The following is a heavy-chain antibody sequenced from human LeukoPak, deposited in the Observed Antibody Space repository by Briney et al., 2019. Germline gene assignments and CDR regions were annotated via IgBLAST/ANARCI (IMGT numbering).Heavy chain of an antibody. V-gene: IGHV3-53*01. CDR2: IYSGGST. Sequence: GSLRLSCAASGFTVSSNYMSWVRQAPGKGLEWVSVIYSGGSTYYADSVKGRFTISRDNSKNTLYLQMNSLRAEDTAVYYCASGPKSIAARSGAFDIWGQGTMVTVSS. D-gene: IGHD6-6*01. J-gene: IGHJ3*02. CDR3: ASGPKSIAARSGAFDI. CDR1: GFTVSSNY.